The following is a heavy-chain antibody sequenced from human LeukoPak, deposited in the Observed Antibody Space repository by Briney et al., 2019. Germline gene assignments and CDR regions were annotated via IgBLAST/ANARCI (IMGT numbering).Heavy chain of an antibody. J-gene: IGHJ4*02. CDR3: ARERANYDFWSGYFYYFDY. V-gene: IGHV3-7*03. Sequence: GGSLRLSCAASGFTFGSYWMSWVRQAPGKGLEWVANIKQDGSEKYYVDSVKGRFTISRDNAKNSLYLQMNSLRAEDTAVYYCARERANYDFWSGYFYYFDYWGQGTLVTVSS. D-gene: IGHD3-3*01. CDR2: IKQDGSEK. CDR1: GFTFGSYW.